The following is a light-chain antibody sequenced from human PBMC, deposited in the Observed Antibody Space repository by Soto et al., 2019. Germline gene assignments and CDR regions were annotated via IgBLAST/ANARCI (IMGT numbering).Light chain of an antibody. CDR3: QQNNFY. Sequence: GDRVTITCRASQGISSALAWYQQKPGKAPKLLIYKASTLKSGVPSRFAASGSETEFTLTIDSLQPDDFATYYCQQNNFYFGRGTKVDI. CDR2: KAS. J-gene: IGKJ3*01. CDR1: QGISSA. V-gene: IGKV1-13*02.